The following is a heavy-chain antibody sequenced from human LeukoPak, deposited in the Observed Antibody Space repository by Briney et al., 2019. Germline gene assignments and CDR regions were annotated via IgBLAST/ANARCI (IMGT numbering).Heavy chain of an antibody. J-gene: IGHJ4*02. CDR3: ARVTFGEMAGGGY. CDR1: GFTFSSYA. CDR2: ISYDGSNK. D-gene: IGHD3-16*01. Sequence: GGSLRLSCAASGFTFSSYAMHWVRQAPGKGLEWVAVISYDGSNKYYADSVKGRFTISRDNSKNTLYLQMNSLRAEDTAVYYCARVTFGEMAGGGYWGQGTLVTVPS. V-gene: IGHV3-30-3*01.